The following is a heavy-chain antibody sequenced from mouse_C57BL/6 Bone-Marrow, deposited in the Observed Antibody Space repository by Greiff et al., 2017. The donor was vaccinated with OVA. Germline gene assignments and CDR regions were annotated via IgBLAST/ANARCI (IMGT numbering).Heavy chain of an antibody. CDR3: ARDYGSSYEAWFAY. V-gene: IGHV1-72*01. CDR2: IDPNSGGT. Sequence: VKLVESGAELVKPGASVKLSCKASGYTFTSYWMHWVKQRPGRGLEWIGRIDPNSGGTKYNEKFKSKATLTVDKPSSTAYMQLSSLTSEDSAVYYCARDYGSSYEAWFAYWGQGTLVTVSA. J-gene: IGHJ3*01. D-gene: IGHD1-1*01. CDR1: GYTFTSYW.